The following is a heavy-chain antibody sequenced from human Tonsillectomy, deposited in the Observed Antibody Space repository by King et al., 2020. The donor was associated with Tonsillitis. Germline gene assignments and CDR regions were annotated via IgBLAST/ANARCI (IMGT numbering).Heavy chain of an antibody. V-gene: IGHV3-11*06. CDR1: GFTFSDYY. CDR2: ISGSSAYT. CDR3: ARSGVDFWSESDY. Sequence: LVESGGGLVKPGGSLRLSCAASGFTFSDYYMNWIRQAPGKGLEWVSYISGSSAYTTYADSVKGRFTISRDNAKNSLFLHMSSLRAEDTAVYYCARSGVDFWSESDYWGQGTLVTVSS. J-gene: IGHJ4*02. D-gene: IGHD3-3*01.